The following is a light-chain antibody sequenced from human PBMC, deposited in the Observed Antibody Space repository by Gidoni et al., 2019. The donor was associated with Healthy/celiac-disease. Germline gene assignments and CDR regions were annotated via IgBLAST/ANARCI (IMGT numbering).Light chain of an antibody. V-gene: IGKV4-1*01. Sequence: DIVMTQSPDSLAVSLGERATIHCKSSQSVLYSSNNKNYLAWYQPKPGQPPKLLIYWASTRESGVPDRFSGSGSGTDFTLTISSLQAVDVAVYYCQQYYSTPTFGQGTRLEIK. CDR1: QSVLYSSNNKNY. CDR3: QQYYSTPT. CDR2: WAS. J-gene: IGKJ5*01.